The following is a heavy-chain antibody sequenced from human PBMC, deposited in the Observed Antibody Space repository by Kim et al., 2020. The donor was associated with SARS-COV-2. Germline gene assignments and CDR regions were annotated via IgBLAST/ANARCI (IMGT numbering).Heavy chain of an antibody. Sequence: GGSLRLSCAASGFTVSDNNLSWVRQAPGKGLEWVSVIYVGGSTYYADSVKGRFTISRDNSKNTLYLQMNSLRAEDTAVDYCARKFYGMDVWGQGTMVTVS. V-gene: IGHV3-53*01. CDR2: IYVGGST. CDR3: ARKFYGMDV. J-gene: IGHJ6*02. CDR1: GFTVSDNN.